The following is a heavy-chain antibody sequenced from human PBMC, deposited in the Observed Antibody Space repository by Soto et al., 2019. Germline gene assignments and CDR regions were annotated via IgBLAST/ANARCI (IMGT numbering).Heavy chain of an antibody. D-gene: IGHD3-22*01. Sequence: ASVKVSCKASGYSFTSYAIHWMRQAPGQRLEWMGWINAGNGNIKVPQKFQGRVTFTRDTSASTVYMEVSSLRSEDTAVYYCARAAYYYESSGYYPGDYWGQGTLVTVS. CDR2: INAGNGNI. V-gene: IGHV1-3*01. CDR1: GYSFTSYA. J-gene: IGHJ4*02. CDR3: ARAAYYYESSGYYPGDY.